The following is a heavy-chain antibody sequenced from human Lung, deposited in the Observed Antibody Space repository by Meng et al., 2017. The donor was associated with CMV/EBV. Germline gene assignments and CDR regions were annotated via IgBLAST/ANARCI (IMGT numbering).Heavy chain of an antibody. V-gene: IGHV1-69*02. CDR2: IIPILGIA. Sequence: SVXVSXXASGGTFSSYTISWVRQAPGQGLEWMGRIIPILGIANYAQKFQGRVTITADKSTSTAYMELSSLRSEDTAVYYCAINIVVVPAADFHYYYYGMDVWGQVNXV. D-gene: IGHD2-2*01. CDR1: GGTFSSYT. CDR3: AINIVVVPAADFHYYYYGMDV. J-gene: IGHJ6*01.